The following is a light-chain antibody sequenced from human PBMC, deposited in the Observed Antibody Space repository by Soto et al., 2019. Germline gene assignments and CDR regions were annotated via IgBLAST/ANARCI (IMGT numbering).Light chain of an antibody. V-gene: IGKV3-11*01. CDR1: QSVGSS. CDR2: AAS. J-gene: IGKJ1*01. CDR3: QQANPWPWT. Sequence: EIVLTQSPATLSLSPGERATLSCRASQSVGSSLAWYQQKLGQAPRLLIYAASDRATGIPGRFSGSGSGTAFTLTISSLEAEDFAFYYCQQANPWPWTFGQGTKVDIK.